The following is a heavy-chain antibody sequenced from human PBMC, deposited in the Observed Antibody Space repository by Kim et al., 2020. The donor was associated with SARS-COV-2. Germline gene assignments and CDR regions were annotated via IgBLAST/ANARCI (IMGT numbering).Heavy chain of an antibody. V-gene: IGHV3-13*01. J-gene: IGHJ4*02. D-gene: IGHD7-27*01. CDR2: IGTTGDT. CDR3: VRDKLGSLDY. CDR1: GFIFTTYD. Sequence: GGSLRLSCAASGFIFTTYDMHWVRQSPGQGLEWVSAIGTTGDTYYSAFVKDRFTISRDDAKNSLSLQMKNLGVGDTAGYYCVRDKLGSLDYCGQGTPVTV.